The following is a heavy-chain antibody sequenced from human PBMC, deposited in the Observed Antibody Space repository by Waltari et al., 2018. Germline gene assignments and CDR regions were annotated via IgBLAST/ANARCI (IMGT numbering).Heavy chain of an antibody. CDR2: IYHSGST. V-gene: IGHV4-30-2*01. Sequence: QLQLQESGSGLVKPSQTLSLTCAVSGGSISSGGYSWSWLRQPPGKGLEWLGYIYHSGSTYYNPSLESRVTISVDRSKNQFSLKLSSVTAADTAVYYCASWDYYDSSGSFNYWGQGTLVTVSS. CDR3: ASWDYYDSSGSFNY. J-gene: IGHJ4*02. D-gene: IGHD3-22*01. CDR1: GGSISSGGYS.